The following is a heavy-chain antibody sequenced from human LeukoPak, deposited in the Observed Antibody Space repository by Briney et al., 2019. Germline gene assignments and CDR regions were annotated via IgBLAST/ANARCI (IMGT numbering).Heavy chain of an antibody. D-gene: IGHD2-2*01. CDR2: MYYSGST. J-gene: IGHJ6*03. CDR3: ARAPAGQPYYYMDV. Sequence: KTGGSLRLSCTVSGGAITNYYWSWIRQPPGKGLEWIGYMYYSGSTNYNPSLKSRVTMSVDTSNNQISLKMTSLTAADTAVYYCARAPAGQPYYYMDVWGKGTTVTVSS. V-gene: IGHV4-59*01. CDR1: GGAITNYY.